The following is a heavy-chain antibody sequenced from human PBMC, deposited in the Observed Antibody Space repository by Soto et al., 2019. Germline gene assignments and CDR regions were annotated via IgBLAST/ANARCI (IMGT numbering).Heavy chain of an antibody. D-gene: IGHD3-22*01. CDR1: GGSFSGHS. Sequence: QVQLQQWGAGLLKPSETLSLTCAVYGGSFSGHSWTWIRQSPGKGLEWIGDINHSVRGNYSPSLKSRVTISLDTSKNQFSLTLSAVTAAHTAMYHCSTRAYDTTGYYRFDPWGQGTLVTVSS. CDR2: INHSVRG. J-gene: IGHJ5*01. V-gene: IGHV4-34*01. CDR3: STRAYDTTGYYRFDP.